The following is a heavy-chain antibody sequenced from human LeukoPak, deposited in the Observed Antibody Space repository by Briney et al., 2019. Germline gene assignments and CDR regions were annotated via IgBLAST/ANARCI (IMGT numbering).Heavy chain of an antibody. D-gene: IGHD4-17*01. J-gene: IGHJ4*02. CDR1: GFTFSSYA. CDR3: AKEGTVSETVFDY. V-gene: IGHV3-23*01. CDR2: ISGSGGST. Sequence: PGGSLRLSCAASGFTFSSYAMSWVRQAPGKGLEWVSAISGSGGSTYYAASVKGRFTISRDNTKNTLYLQMNSLRAEDTAVYYCAKEGTVSETVFDYWGQGTLVTVSS.